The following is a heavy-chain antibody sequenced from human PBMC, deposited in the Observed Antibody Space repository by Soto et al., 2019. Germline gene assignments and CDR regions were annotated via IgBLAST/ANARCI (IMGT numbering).Heavy chain of an antibody. CDR1: GCTFSSYA. D-gene: IGHD3-22*01. Sequence: SVKVSCKASGCTFSSYAISWVRHAPGQGLEWMGGIIPIFGTANYAQKFQGRVTITADESTSTAYMELSRLRSEDTAVYYCARPTDYYDSSGYLSGAFDIWGQGTMVTVSS. CDR3: ARPTDYYDSSGYLSGAFDI. CDR2: IIPIFGTA. J-gene: IGHJ3*02. V-gene: IGHV1-69*13.